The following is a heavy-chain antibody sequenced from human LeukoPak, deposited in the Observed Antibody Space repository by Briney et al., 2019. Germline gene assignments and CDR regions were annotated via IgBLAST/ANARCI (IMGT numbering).Heavy chain of an antibody. CDR2: IYYSGST. V-gene: IGHV4-59*01. J-gene: IGHJ4*02. D-gene: IGHD3-22*01. CDR1: GGSISSYY. Sequence: ASETLSLTCTVSGGSISSYYWSWLRQPPGKGLEWLGYIYYSGSTNYNPSLKSRVTISVDTSKNQFSLKLSSVTAADTAVYYCARVDYYDSSGDNSFDYWGQGTLVTVSS. CDR3: ARVDYYDSSGDNSFDY.